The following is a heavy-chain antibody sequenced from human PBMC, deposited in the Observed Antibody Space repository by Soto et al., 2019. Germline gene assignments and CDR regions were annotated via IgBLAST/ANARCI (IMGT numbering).Heavy chain of an antibody. V-gene: IGHV1-8*01. CDR2: MNPNSGNT. J-gene: IGHJ5*02. Sequence: ASVKVSFKASGYTFTSYDINWVRQATGQGLEWMGWMNPNSGNTGYPQKFQGRVTMTRNTSISTAYMELSSLRFEDTAVYYCARSPPRVERNNYAGGWFDPWGQGTLVTVSS. CDR1: GYTFTSYD. CDR3: ARSPPRVERNNYAGGWFDP. D-gene: IGHD4-4*01.